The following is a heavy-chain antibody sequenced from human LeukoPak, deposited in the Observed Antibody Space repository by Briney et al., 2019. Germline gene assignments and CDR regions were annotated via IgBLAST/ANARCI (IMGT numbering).Heavy chain of an antibody. J-gene: IGHJ4*02. CDR1: GFTFTEYY. D-gene: IGHD6-19*01. CDR3: ARETVAGTFDY. CDR2: ISSSGDTL. Sequence: PGGSLRLSCAASGFTFTEYYMSWIRQAPGKGLEWVSDISSSGDTLSYGESVQGRFTISRDNAKNSLYLQMNSLRPDDTAVYFCARETVAGTFDYWGQGTLVTVSS. V-gene: IGHV3-11*01.